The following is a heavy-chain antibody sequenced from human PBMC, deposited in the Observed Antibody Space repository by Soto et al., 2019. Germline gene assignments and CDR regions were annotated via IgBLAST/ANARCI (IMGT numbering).Heavy chain of an antibody. CDR2: IYYSGST. V-gene: IGHV4-59*06. Sequence: VQLVESGGGLVKPGGSLRLSCAASGFTFSSYSMNWVRQAPGKGLEWIGYIYYSGSTYYNPSLKSRVTISVDTSKNQFSLKLSSVTAADTAVCYCARDQKGGGSGSYYDYWGQGTLVTVSS. J-gene: IGHJ4*02. D-gene: IGHD3-10*01. CDR3: ARDQKGGGSGSYYDY. CDR1: GFTFSSYS.